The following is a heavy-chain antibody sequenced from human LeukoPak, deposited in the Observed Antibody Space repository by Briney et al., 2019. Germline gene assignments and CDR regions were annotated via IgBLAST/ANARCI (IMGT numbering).Heavy chain of an antibody. CDR3: ARSGVTASRYYYYYGMDV. Sequence: GESLKISCKGSGYSFTSYWFGWVRQMPGKGLEWMGIIYPGDSDTRYSPSFQGQVTISADKSISTAYLQWSSLKASDTAMYYCARSGVTASRYYYYYGMDVWGQGTTVTVSS. J-gene: IGHJ6*02. CDR1: GYSFTSYW. CDR2: IYPGDSDT. V-gene: IGHV5-51*01. D-gene: IGHD2-21*02.